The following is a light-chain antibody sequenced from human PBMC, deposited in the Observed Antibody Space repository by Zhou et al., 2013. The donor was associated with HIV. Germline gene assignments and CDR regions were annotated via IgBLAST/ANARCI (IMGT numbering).Light chain of an antibody. Sequence: EIVMTQSPGTLSVSTGERATLSCRASQTVSNSYLAWYQQRPGQAPRLLIYGASSRATGIPDRFSGSGSGTDFTLTINRLEPEDFATYYCHQANSLPYTFGQGTKLEIK. CDR3: HQANSLPYT. CDR1: QTVSNSY. V-gene: IGKV3-20*01. J-gene: IGKJ2*01. CDR2: GAS.